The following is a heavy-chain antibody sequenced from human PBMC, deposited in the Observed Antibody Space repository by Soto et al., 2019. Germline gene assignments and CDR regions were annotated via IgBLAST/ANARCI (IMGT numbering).Heavy chain of an antibody. D-gene: IGHD5-12*01. CDR3: ARGTQSERGYSGIRYYYYYGMDV. Sequence: SVKVSCKASGGTFSSYSISWVLQAPGQGLEWMGGIIPIFGTANYAQKFQGRVTITADESTSTAYMELSSLRSEDTAVYYCARGTQSERGYSGIRYYYYYGMDVWGQGTTVTVSS. V-gene: IGHV1-69*13. J-gene: IGHJ6*02. CDR1: GGTFSSYS. CDR2: IIPIFGTA.